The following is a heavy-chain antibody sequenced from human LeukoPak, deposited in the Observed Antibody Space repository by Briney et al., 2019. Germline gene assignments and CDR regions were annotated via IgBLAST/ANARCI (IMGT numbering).Heavy chain of an antibody. V-gene: IGHV1-24*01. CDR1: GYTLTELS. D-gene: IGHD3-10*01. J-gene: IGHJ4*02. Sequence: GASVKVSCKVSGYTLTELSMHWVRQAPGKGLERMGGFDPEDGETIYAQKFQGRVTMTEDTSTDTAYMELSSLRSEDTAVYYCATDLISYGSGSYSGICSGYWGQGTLVTVSS. CDR3: ATDLISYGSGSYSGICSGY. CDR2: FDPEDGET.